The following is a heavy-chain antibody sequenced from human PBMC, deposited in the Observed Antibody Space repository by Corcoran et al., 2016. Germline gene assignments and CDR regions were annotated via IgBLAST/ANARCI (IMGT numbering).Heavy chain of an antibody. CDR2: MNPNSGNT. J-gene: IGHJ5*02. D-gene: IGHD3-10*01. V-gene: IGHV1-8*01. Sequence: QVQLVQSGAEVKKPGASVKVSCKASGYTFTSYDINWVRQATGQGLEWMGWMNPNSGNTGYAQKFQGRVTMTRNTSISTAYMELSSLRSEDTAVYYCARGVLLWFGEGFGVDPWGQGTLVTVSS. CDR3: ARGVLLWFGEGFGVDP. CDR1: GYTFTSYD.